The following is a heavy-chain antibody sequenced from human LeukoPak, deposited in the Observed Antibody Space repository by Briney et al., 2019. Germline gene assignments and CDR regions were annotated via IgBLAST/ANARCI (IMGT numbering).Heavy chain of an antibody. CDR2: INPNSGGT. CDR3: ARGEIQLWSLYYFDY. J-gene: IGHJ4*02. Sequence: GASVKVSCTASGYTFTGYYMHWVRQAPGQGPEWMGWINPNSGGTNYAQKFQGRVTLTRDTSISTAYMELSRLRSDDTAVYYCARGEIQLWSLYYFDYWGEGTLVTVSS. V-gene: IGHV1-2*02. D-gene: IGHD5-18*01. CDR1: GYTFTGYY.